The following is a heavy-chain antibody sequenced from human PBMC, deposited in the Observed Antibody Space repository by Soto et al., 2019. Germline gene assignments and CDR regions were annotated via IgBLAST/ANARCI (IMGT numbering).Heavy chain of an antibody. CDR2: VSDVERA. CDR1: GFSVSSNY. J-gene: IGHJ5*02. CDR3: ARPHSAAFAWAAVS. D-gene: IGHD1-26*01. Sequence: EVRLVESGGGLIQPGGSLRLSCVVSGFSVSSNYMSWVRQAPGKGLEWVTVVSDVERANYADSVKGRFTVSRDISKRTVFLQMNSLRAEDTAVYYCARPHSAAFAWAAVSWGQGTLVIVSS. V-gene: IGHV3-53*01.